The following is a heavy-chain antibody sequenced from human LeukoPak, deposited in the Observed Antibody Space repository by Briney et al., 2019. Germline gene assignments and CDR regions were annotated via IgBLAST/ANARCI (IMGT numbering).Heavy chain of an antibody. CDR1: GFTFSSYG. CDR3: AGTFWSGYYTGFDY. Sequence: GGSLRLSCAASGFTFSSYGMHWVRQAPGKGLEWVAFIRYDGSNKYYADSVKGRFTISRDNSKNTLYLQMNSLRAEDTAVYYCAGTFWSGYYTGFDYWGQGTLVTVSS. CDR2: IRYDGSNK. V-gene: IGHV3-30*02. D-gene: IGHD3-3*01. J-gene: IGHJ4*02.